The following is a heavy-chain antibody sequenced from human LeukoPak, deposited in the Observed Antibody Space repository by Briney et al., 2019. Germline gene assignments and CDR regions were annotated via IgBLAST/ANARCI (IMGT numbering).Heavy chain of an antibody. CDR1: GGTFSSYA. Sequence: SVKVSCKASGGTFSSYAISWVRQAPGQGLEWMGRIIPILGIANYAQKFQGRVTITADKSTSTAYTELSSLRSEDTAVYYCARDAYYDILTGYENADGWFDPWGQGTLVTVSS. V-gene: IGHV1-69*04. CDR3: ARDAYYDILTGYENADGWFDP. D-gene: IGHD3-9*01. J-gene: IGHJ5*02. CDR2: IIPILGIA.